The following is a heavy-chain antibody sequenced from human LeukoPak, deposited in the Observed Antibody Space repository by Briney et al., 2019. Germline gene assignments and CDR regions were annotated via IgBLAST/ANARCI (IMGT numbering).Heavy chain of an antibody. J-gene: IGHJ3*02. V-gene: IGHV3-53*01. CDR1: GFIVSSNY. CDR3: ARHLSGDDI. D-gene: IGHD4-17*01. CDR2: IYSGGST. Sequence: GGSLRLSCAASGFIVSSNYMSWVRQAPGKGLEWVSIIYSGGSTYYADSVKRRFTISRDNSKNTLYLQMNSLRAEDTAVYYCARHLSGDDIWGQGTMVTVSS.